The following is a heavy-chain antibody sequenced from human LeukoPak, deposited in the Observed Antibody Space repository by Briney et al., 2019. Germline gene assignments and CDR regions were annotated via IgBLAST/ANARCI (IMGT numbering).Heavy chain of an antibody. CDR3: ARLNVVVPAAIRYYGMDV. Sequence: GESLQISCKGSGYSFTSYWISWVRQMPGKGLEWMGRIDPSDSYTNYSPSFQGHVTISADKPISTAYLQWSSLKASDTAMYYCARLNVVVPAAIRYYGMDVWGQGTTVTVSS. J-gene: IGHJ6*02. D-gene: IGHD2-2*01. CDR2: IDPSDSYT. CDR1: GYSFTSYW. V-gene: IGHV5-10-1*01.